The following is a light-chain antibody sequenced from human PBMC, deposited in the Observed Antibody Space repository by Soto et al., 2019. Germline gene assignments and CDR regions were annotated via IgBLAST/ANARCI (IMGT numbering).Light chain of an antibody. J-gene: IGKJ1*01. CDR2: QAS. CDR1: QSISNW. V-gene: IGKV1-5*03. Sequence: DIQMTQSPSTLSASVGDRVTITCRASQSISNWLAWYQQKPGKAPKLLIYQASSLESGVPSRFSGRGSGTEFTLTINSLQPEDFATYYCQQYNSYSQTFGQGTKVDIK. CDR3: QQYNSYSQT.